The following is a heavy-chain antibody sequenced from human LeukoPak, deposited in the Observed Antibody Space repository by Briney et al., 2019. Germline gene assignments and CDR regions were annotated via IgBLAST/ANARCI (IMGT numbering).Heavy chain of an antibody. J-gene: IGHJ5*02. D-gene: IGHD3-22*01. CDR2: ISSSGSTI. Sequence: GGSLRLSCAASGFTFSDYYMSWISQAPGKGLEWVSYISSSGSTIYYADSVKGRSTISRDNAKNSLYLQMNSLRAEDTAVYYCARDGYDSSGYYYDENWFDPWGQGTLVTVSS. V-gene: IGHV3-11*01. CDR3: ARDGYDSSGYYYDENWFDP. CDR1: GFTFSDYY.